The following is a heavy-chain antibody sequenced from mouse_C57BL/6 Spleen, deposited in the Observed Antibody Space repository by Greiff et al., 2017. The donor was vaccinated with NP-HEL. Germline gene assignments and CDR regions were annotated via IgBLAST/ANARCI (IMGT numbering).Heavy chain of an antibody. CDR1: GFTFSDYY. Sequence: EVKLMESGGGLVQPGGSLKLSCAASGFTFSDYYMYWVRQTPEKRLEWVAYISNGGGSTNYPDTVKGRFTISRDNAKNTLYLQRSRLKSEDTAMYYCARHGYDGLYYAMDYWGQGTSVTVSS. CDR3: ARHGYDGLYYAMDY. V-gene: IGHV5-12*01. D-gene: IGHD2-3*01. CDR2: ISNGGGST. J-gene: IGHJ4*01.